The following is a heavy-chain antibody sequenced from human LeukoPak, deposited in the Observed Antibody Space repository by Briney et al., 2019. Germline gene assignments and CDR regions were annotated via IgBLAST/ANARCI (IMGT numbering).Heavy chain of an antibody. D-gene: IGHD3-3*01. CDR1: GFTFSSYA. CDR2: ISGSGGST. CDR3: AKDILEYYDFWSGYTPFDY. Sequence: GGSLRLSCAASGFTFSSYAMSWVRQAPGKGLEWVSAISGSGGSTYYADSVKGRFTISRDNSKNTLYLQMNSLRAEDTAVYYCAKDILEYYDFWSGYTPFDYWGQGTLVTVSS. V-gene: IGHV3-23*01. J-gene: IGHJ4*02.